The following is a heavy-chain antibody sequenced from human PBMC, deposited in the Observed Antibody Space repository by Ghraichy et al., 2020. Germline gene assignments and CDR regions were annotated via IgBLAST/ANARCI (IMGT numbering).Heavy chain of an antibody. CDR1: GFTFSSYA. CDR2: ISGSGGST. J-gene: IGHJ4*02. V-gene: IGHV3-23*01. CDR3: AKGRGGAGTYYDILSAGGPDY. Sequence: GGSLRLSCAASGFTFSSYAMSWFRQAPGKGLEWVSAISGSGGSTYYADSVKGRFTISRDNSKNTLYLQMNSLRAEDTAVYYCAKGRGGAGTYYDILSAGGPDYWGQGTLVTVSS. D-gene: IGHD3-9*01.